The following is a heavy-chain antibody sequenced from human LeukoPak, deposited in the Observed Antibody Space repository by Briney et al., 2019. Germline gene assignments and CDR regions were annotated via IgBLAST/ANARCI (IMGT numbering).Heavy chain of an antibody. CDR2: IYYSGST. CDR1: GGSISSGDYY. D-gene: IGHD2-2*01. Sequence: SETLSLTRTVSGGSISSGDYYWSWIRQPPGKGLEWIGYIYYSGSTYYNPSLKSRVTISVDTPKNQFSLKLSSVTAADTAVYYCARDKRVVPATYYYYYMDVWGKGTTVTVSS. V-gene: IGHV4-30-4*08. CDR3: ARDKRVVPATYYYYYMDV. J-gene: IGHJ6*03.